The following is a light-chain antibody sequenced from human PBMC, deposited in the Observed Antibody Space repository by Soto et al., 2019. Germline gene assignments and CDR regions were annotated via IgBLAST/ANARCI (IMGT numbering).Light chain of an antibody. V-gene: IGKV3-15*01. CDR3: QQYNNWPRT. J-gene: IGKJ1*01. CDR1: QSVSSN. Sequence: EIVMTQSPATLSVSPGERATLSSRASQSVSSNLAWYQQKPGQAPRLLIYGASTRATGIPARFSGSGSGTEFTLTISSLQSEDFAVYYCQQYNNWPRTFGQGTKGDI. CDR2: GAS.